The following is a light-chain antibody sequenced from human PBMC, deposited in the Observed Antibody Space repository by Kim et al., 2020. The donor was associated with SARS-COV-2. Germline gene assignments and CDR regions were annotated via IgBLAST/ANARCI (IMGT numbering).Light chain of an antibody. CDR1: SGSIDDNY. CDR3: QSYNRDNVI. CDR2: EDD. J-gene: IGLJ2*01. Sequence: NFMLTQPHSVSESPGKTVTISCTRSSGSIDDNYVQWYQQRPGGVPTTVIYEDDQRPSGVSDRFSGSIDNSSNSASLTISGLRTEDEADYYCQSYNRDNVIFVGGTKLTVL. V-gene: IGLV6-57*04.